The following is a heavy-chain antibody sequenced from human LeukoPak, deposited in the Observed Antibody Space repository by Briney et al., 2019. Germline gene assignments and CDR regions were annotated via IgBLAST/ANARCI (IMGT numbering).Heavy chain of an antibody. D-gene: IGHD4-17*01. CDR1: SGSISSGGYY. V-gene: IGHV4-31*03. CDR2: IYYSGRT. J-gene: IGHJ4*02. Sequence: SQTLSLTCTVSSGSISSGGYYWSWIRRHPGKGLEWIGHIYYSGRTHYNPSLKSRVTISVDTSKNQFSLKLSSVTAADTAVYYCARSSADTMTSYSYWGQGTLVTVSS. CDR3: ARSSADTMTSYSY.